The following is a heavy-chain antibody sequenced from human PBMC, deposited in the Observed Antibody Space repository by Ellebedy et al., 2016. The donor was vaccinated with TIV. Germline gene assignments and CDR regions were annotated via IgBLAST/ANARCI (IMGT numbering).Heavy chain of an antibody. D-gene: IGHD4-17*01. CDR3: ARRGSYGDYAVQVNNWFDR. V-gene: IGHV3-7*01. Sequence: GGSLRLSCVASGFSFRNYWMGWVRQAPGKGLEWVANIYQDGSEKYYVDSVEGRFTISRDNAKNSLYLEMKSLRAGDTAVYYCARRGSYGDYAVQVNNWFDRWGQGTLVTV. CDR2: IYQDGSEK. J-gene: IGHJ5*02. CDR1: GFSFRNYW.